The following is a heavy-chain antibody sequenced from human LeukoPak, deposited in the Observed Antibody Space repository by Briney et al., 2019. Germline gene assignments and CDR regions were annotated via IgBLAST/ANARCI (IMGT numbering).Heavy chain of an antibody. CDR3: ARQTAMGRSGDY. CDR2: IDPSDSET. Sequence: GESLKISCKASGYSFTSYGIGGVRQMPGKGLEGMGIIDPSDSETRYTPSFQGQVTISVDKSLTTADLQWNSLKASDTAMYYCARQTAMGRSGDYWGQGTLVTVSS. J-gene: IGHJ4*02. V-gene: IGHV5-51*01. D-gene: IGHD5-18*01. CDR1: GYSFTSYG.